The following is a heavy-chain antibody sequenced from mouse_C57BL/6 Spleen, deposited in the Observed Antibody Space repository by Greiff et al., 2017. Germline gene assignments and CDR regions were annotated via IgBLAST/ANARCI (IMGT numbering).Heavy chain of an antibody. D-gene: IGHD2-4*01. CDR1: GFTFSSYA. J-gene: IGHJ2*01. Sequence: DVQLVESGGGLVKPGGSLKLSCAASGFTFSSYAMSWVRQTPEKRLEWVATISDGGSYTYYPDNVKGRFTISRDNAKNNLYLQMSHLKSEDTAMYYCARGDIYYDYDGYYFDYWGQGTTLTVSS. CDR3: ARGDIYYDYDGYYFDY. CDR2: ISDGGSYT. V-gene: IGHV5-4*01.